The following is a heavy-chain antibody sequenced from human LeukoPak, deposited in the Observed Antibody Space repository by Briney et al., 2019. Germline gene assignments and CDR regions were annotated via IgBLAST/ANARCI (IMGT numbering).Heavy chain of an antibody. Sequence: GGSLRLSCAASGFTFSSYEMNWVRQAPGKGLEWVSYIDSSGSNIHYADSVKGRFTISRDNAKKSLYLQMNSLRAEDTAVYYCARDRSTADAFDIWGQGTMVTVSS. J-gene: IGHJ3*02. D-gene: IGHD2-2*01. CDR2: IDSSGSNI. CDR3: ARDRSTADAFDI. CDR1: GFTFSSYE. V-gene: IGHV3-48*03.